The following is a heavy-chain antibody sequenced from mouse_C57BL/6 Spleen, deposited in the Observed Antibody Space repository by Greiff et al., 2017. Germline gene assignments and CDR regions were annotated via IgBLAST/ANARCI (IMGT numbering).Heavy chain of an antibody. CDR3: ARNWDVTGYFDY. Sequence: EVQVVESGPGMVKPSQSLSLTCTVTGYSITSGYDWHWIRHFPGNKLEWMGYISYSGSTNYNPSLKSRISITHDTSKNHFFLKLNSVTTEDTATYFCARNWDVTGYFDYWGQGTTLTVSS. J-gene: IGHJ2*01. CDR1: GYSITSGYD. V-gene: IGHV3-1*01. CDR2: ISYSGST. D-gene: IGHD4-1*01.